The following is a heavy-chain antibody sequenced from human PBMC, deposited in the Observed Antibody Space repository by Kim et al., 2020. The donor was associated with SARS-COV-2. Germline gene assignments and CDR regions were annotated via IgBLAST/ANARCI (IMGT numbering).Heavy chain of an antibody. CDR1: EFTFSSFW. CDR3: ARRYTLVRGISRTYYFDY. Sequence: GGSLRLSCAASEFTFSSFWMSWVRQAPGKGLEWVANIKQDGSEKYYVDSVKGRFTISRDNAKNSLYLQMNSLRAEDTAVYYCARRYTLVRGISRTYYFDYWGQGTLVTVSS. V-gene: IGHV3-7*01. CDR2: IKQDGSEK. J-gene: IGHJ4*02. D-gene: IGHD3-10*01.